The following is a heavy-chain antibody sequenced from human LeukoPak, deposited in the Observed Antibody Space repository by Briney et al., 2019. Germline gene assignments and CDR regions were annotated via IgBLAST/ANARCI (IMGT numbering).Heavy chain of an antibody. CDR1: GFTFSSYS. V-gene: IGHV3-21*01. J-gene: IGHJ4*02. Sequence: PGGSLRLSCAASGFTFSSYSMNWVRQAPGKGLEWVSSISSSSYIYYADSVKGRFTISRDNAKNSLYLQMNSLRAEDTAVYYCAREQRGGFGEALDYWGQGTLVTVSS. D-gene: IGHD3-10*01. CDR3: AREQRGGFGEALDY. CDR2: ISSSSYI.